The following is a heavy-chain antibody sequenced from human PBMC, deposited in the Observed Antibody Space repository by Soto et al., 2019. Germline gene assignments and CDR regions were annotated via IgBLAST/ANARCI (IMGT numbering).Heavy chain of an antibody. J-gene: IGHJ4*02. CDR1: GFTFSNAW. V-gene: IGHV3-15*01. D-gene: IGHD2-2*01. CDR3: TTDHSPVVPAAIYY. CDR2: IKSKTDGGTT. Sequence: GGSLRLSCAASGFTFSNAWMSWVRQAPGKGLEWVGRIKSKTDGGTTDYAAPVKGRFTISRDDSKNTLYLQMNSLKTEDTAVYYCTTDHSPVVPAAIYYWGQGTLVTVSS.